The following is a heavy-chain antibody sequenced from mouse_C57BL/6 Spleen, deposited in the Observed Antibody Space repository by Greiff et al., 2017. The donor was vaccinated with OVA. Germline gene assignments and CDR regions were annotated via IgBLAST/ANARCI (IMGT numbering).Heavy chain of an antibody. CDR1: GYTFTSYW. J-gene: IGHJ4*01. CDR2: IDPSDSYT. Sequence: QVQLQQSGAELVMPGASVKLSCKASGYTFTSYWMHWVKQRPGQGLEWIGEIDPSDSYTNYNQKFKGKSTLTVDKSSSTAYMQLSSLTSEDSAVYYCARRGHHAMDYWGQGTSVTVSS. V-gene: IGHV1-69*01. CDR3: ARRGHHAMDY.